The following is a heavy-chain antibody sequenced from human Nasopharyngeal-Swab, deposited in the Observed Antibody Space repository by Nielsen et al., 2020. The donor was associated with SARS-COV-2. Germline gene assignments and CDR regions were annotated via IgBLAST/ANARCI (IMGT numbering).Heavy chain of an antibody. V-gene: IGHV1-2*02. CDR3: ARGRRYYYDSSGPLSDFDY. CDR2: INPNSGGT. J-gene: IGHJ4*02. D-gene: IGHD3-22*01. CDR1: GYTFIGYY. Sequence: ASVKVSCKASGYTFIGYYIHWVRQAPGQGLEWMGWINPNSGGTNYAQKFQGRVTMTRDTSISTAYMELRSLRSDDTAVYYCARGRRYYYDSSGPLSDFDYWGQGTLVTVSS.